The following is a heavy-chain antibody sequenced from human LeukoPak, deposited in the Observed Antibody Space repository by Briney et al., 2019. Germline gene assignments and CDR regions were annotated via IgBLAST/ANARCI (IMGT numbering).Heavy chain of an antibody. D-gene: IGHD2-15*01. CDR1: GFTFSNYA. CDR3: ARAAREYAYCSAGSCPSAY. Sequence: GGSLRLSCAASGFTFSNYAMTWVRQGPGKGLEWVSTISGSGGTTYYADSVKGRFTVSRDKSKNTMYLQMNSLRAEDTAIYYCARAAREYAYCSAGSCPSAYWGQGTLVTVSS. V-gene: IGHV3-23*01. CDR2: ISGSGGTT. J-gene: IGHJ4*02.